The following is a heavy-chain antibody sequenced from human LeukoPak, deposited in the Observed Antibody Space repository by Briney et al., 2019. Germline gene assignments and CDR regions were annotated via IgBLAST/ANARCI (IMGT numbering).Heavy chain of an antibody. CDR1: GFTFSDHW. J-gene: IGHJ4*02. Sequence: PGGSLRLSCAASGFTFSDHWMHWVRQAPGKGLVWVSRISSDGTETTYADSVKGRFTISRDNSKNTLYLQMNSLRAEDTAVYYCAKDVLHYDSSGYYYIFDYWGQGTLVTVSS. CDR2: ISSDGTET. D-gene: IGHD3-22*01. V-gene: IGHV3-74*01. CDR3: AKDVLHYDSSGYYYIFDY.